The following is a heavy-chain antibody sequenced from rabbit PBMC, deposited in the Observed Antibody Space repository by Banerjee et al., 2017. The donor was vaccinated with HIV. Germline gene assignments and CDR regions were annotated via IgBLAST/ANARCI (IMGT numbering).Heavy chain of an antibody. CDR3: ARGGGSSGWGFNL. D-gene: IGHD4-1*01. Sequence: QEQLEESGGGLVKPEGSLTLTCKASGFDLSSYYDMCWVRQAPGKGLEWIACIYTGSGSTSYANWAKGRFTISKTSSTTVTLQMTSLTAADTATYFCARGGGSSGWGFNLWGPGTLVTVS. CDR1: GFDLSSYYD. V-gene: IGHV1S45*01. J-gene: IGHJ4*01. CDR2: IYTGSGST.